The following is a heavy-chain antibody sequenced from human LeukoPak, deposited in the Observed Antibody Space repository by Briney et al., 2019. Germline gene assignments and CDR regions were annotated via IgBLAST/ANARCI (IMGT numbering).Heavy chain of an antibody. D-gene: IGHD1-1*01. CDR2: FDPKAVDT. CDR1: GHTLTEFP. V-gene: IGHV1-24*01. Sequence: ASVKLSCKVSGHTLTEFPIHWVRQAPGKGLEWVGGFDPKAVDTVYAQNFQGRVTVTEDTSTDTAYMDLSSLRSDDTAVYFCATNGLQGENVQPDDTFDVWGQGTMVTVSS. CDR3: ATNGLQGENVQPDDTFDV. J-gene: IGHJ3*01.